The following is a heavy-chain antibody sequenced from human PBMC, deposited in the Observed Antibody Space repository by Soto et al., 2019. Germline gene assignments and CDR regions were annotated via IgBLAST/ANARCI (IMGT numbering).Heavy chain of an antibody. CDR3: ARAVRYDLWSGGGWFDP. Sequence: SETLSLTXTVSGGSISSYYWSWIRQPPGKGLEWIGYIYYSGSTNYNPSLKSRVTISVDTSKNQFSLKLSSVTAADTAVYYCARAVRYDLWSGGGWFDPWGQGTLVTVSS. V-gene: IGHV4-59*01. CDR2: IYYSGST. D-gene: IGHD3-3*01. J-gene: IGHJ5*02. CDR1: GGSISSYY.